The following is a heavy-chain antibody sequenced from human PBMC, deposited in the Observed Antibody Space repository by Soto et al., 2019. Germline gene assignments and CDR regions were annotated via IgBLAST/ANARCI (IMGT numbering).Heavy chain of an antibody. D-gene: IGHD4-17*01. CDR1: GFTFSIYS. CDR2: IMPGSSHI. J-gene: IGHJ4*02. CDR3: AKRSAVTSSYYFDY. Sequence: PGGSLRLSCAASGFTFSIYSMNWVRQAPGKGLEWVSYIMPGSSHIFYADSVKGRFTISRDNSKNTLYLQMNSLRADDTAVYYCAKRSAVTSSYYFDYWGQGTLVTVSS. V-gene: IGHV3-48*01.